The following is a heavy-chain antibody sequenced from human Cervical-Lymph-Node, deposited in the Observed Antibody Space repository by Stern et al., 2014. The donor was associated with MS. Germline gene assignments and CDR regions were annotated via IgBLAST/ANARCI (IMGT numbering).Heavy chain of an antibody. CDR2: VIPIFGTV. D-gene: IGHD2-2*02. CDR1: GGTFSSHA. V-gene: IGHV1-69*01. CDR3: ARDQIPYYYYGMDV. Sequence: VQLVQSGAEVKKPGSSVKVSCQTSGGTFSSHAINWVRQAPGQGLEWVGGVIPIFGTVDYAQKFQGRLTITADESTNTAYMELSSLRSEDTAVYYCARDQIPYYYYGMDVWGQGTTVTVSS. J-gene: IGHJ6*02.